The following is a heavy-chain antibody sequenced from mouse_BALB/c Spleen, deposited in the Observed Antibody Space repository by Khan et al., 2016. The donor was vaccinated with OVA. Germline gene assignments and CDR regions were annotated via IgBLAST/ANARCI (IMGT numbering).Heavy chain of an antibody. V-gene: IGHV1S136*01. Sequence: VQLQQPGPELVKPGASVKMSCKASGYTFTSYVMHWVKQKPRQGLEWIGYISPNSDGSKYNEKFRGKATLTSDKSSSTAYLELSSLTSEDSAAYYCVWALFYYGSAYEGFAYWGQGTLFTVSA. D-gene: IGHD1-1*01. CDR2: ISPNSDGS. J-gene: IGHJ3*01. CDR3: VWALFYYGSAYEGFAY. CDR1: GYTFTSYV.